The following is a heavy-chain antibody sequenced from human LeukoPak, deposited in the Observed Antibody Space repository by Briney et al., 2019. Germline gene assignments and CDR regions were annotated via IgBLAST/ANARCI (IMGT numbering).Heavy chain of an antibody. V-gene: IGHV4-59*01. J-gene: IGHJ6*02. Sequence: PSETLSLTCTVSGGSISDYYWTWLRQPPGKGLEWIGYIYSNGNTVYSPSLNSRASISLDTSKNQFFLRLTSVIAADTAVYYCARTSRHYYNSGSDVAPWPAEMDVWGQGTTVTVSS. CDR2: IYSNGNT. D-gene: IGHD3-10*01. CDR3: ARTSRHYYNSGSDVAPWPAEMDV. CDR1: GGSISDYY.